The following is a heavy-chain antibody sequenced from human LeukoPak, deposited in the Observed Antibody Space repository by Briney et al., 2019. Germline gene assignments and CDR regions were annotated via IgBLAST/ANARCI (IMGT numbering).Heavy chain of an antibody. D-gene: IGHD3-10*01. J-gene: IGHJ4*02. Sequence: SETLSLTCTVSGGSISSSSYYWGWIRQPPGKGLEWIGSIYYSGSTYYNPSLKSRVTISVDTSKNQFSLKLSSVTAADTAVYYCARLACSYGSVDYWGQGTLVTVSS. V-gene: IGHV4-39*01. CDR3: ARLACSYGSVDY. CDR2: IYYSGST. CDR1: GGSISSSSYY.